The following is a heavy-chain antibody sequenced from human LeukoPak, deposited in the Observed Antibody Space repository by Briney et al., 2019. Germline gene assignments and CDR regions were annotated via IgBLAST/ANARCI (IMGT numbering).Heavy chain of an antibody. CDR3: ARGSSIAAREKGFYYYYYMDV. CDR1: GFTFSSYS. CDR2: ISSSSSYI. V-gene: IGHV3-21*04. J-gene: IGHJ6*03. D-gene: IGHD6-6*01. Sequence: GGSLRLSCAASGFTFSSYSMNWVRQAPGKGLEWVSSISSSSSYIYYADSVKGRFTISRDNAKNSLYLQMNSLRAEDTAVYYCARGSSIAAREKGFYYYYYMDVWGKGTTVTVSS.